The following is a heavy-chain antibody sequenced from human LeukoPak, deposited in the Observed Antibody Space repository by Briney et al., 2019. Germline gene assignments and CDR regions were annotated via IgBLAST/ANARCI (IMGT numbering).Heavy chain of an antibody. CDR2: IGGSGGST. Sequence: GSLRLSCAASGFTFSSYAMSWVRQAPGKGLEWVSSIGGSGGSTYYADSVKGRFTISRDNSKKTLYLQMNSLRAEDTAVYYCAKVETAAAATLRGFDYWGQGTLVTVSS. V-gene: IGHV3-23*01. D-gene: IGHD6-13*01. J-gene: IGHJ4*02. CDR3: AKVETAAAATLRGFDY. CDR1: GFTFSSYA.